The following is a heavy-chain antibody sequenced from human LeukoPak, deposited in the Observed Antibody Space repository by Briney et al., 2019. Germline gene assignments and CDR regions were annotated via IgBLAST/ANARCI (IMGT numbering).Heavy chain of an antibody. Sequence: PSETLSLTCAVSGGSISSSNWWSWVRQPPGKGLEWIGEIYHSGSTNYNPSLKSRVTISVDKSKNQFSLKLSSVTAADTAVYYCARSGTTVVTPIDYWGQGTLVTVSS. V-gene: IGHV4-4*02. CDR2: IYHSGST. J-gene: IGHJ4*02. CDR1: GGSISSSNW. CDR3: ARSGTTVVTPIDY. D-gene: IGHD4-23*01.